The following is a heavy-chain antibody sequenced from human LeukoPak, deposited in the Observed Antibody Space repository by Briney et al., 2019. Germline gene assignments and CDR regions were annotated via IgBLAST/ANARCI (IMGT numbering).Heavy chain of an antibody. CDR2: ISGGGGST. CDR3: AKDRRQWLPQTDC. D-gene: IGHD6-19*01. Sequence: GGSLRLSCAASGFTFSSYAMSWVRQAPGKGLEWVSGISGGGGSTYYADSVKGRFTISRDNSKNTLYLQINSLRAEDTAVYYCAKDRRQWLPQTDCGGQGTLVTVSS. V-gene: IGHV3-23*01. CDR1: GFTFSSYA. J-gene: IGHJ4*02.